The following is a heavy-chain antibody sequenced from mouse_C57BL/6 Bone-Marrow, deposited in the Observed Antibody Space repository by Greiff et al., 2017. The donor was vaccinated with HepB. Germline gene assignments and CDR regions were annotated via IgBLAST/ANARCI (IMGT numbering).Heavy chain of an antibody. CDR2: IYPGDGDT. V-gene: IGHV1-82*01. D-gene: IGHD1-1*01. J-gene: IGHJ4*01. Sequence: QVQLQQSGPELVKPGASVKISCKASGYAFSSSWMNWVKQRPGKGLEWIGRIYPGDGDTNYNGKFKGKATLTADKSSRTAYMQLSSLTSEDSAVYFCASYDYGSSLYAMDYWGQGTSVTVSS. CDR1: GYAFSSSW. CDR3: ASYDYGSSLYAMDY.